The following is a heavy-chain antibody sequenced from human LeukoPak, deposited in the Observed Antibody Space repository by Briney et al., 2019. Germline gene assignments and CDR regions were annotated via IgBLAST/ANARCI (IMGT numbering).Heavy chain of an antibody. Sequence: SETLSLTCTVSGGSISSSSYYWGWIRQPPGKGLEWIGSIYYSGSTYYNPSLKSRVTISVDTSKNQFSLKLSSVTAADTAVYYCARQVFIVPAAQDYFFDYWGQGTLVTVSS. V-gene: IGHV4-39*01. CDR2: IYYSGST. J-gene: IGHJ4*02. CDR3: ARQVFIVPAAQDYFFDY. D-gene: IGHD2-2*01. CDR1: GGSISSSSYY.